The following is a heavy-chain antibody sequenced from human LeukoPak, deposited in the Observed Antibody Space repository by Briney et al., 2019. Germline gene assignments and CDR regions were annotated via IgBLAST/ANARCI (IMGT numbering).Heavy chain of an antibody. J-gene: IGHJ4*02. CDR3: ARDSGSYLAGFDY. CDR2: ISYDGSNK. Sequence: QPGGSLRLSCAPSGFTFSSYAMHWVRQAPGKGLEWVAVISYDGSNKYYADSVKGRFTISRDNSKNTLYLQMNSLRAEDTAVYYCARDSGSYLAGFDYWGQGTLVTVSS. CDR1: GFTFSSYA. V-gene: IGHV3-30-3*01. D-gene: IGHD1-26*01.